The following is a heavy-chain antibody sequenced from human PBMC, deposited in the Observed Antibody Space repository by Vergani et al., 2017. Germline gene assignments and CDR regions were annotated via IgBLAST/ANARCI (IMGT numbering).Heavy chain of an antibody. D-gene: IGHD2-2*01. V-gene: IGHV1-69*12. J-gene: IGHJ6*02. CDR2: TIPAFGSI. CDR1: GGIFNDYG. Sequence: QVQVVQSGAEVKKPGSSVKVSCKASGGIFNDYGFSWVRQAPGQGLEWMGGTIPAFGSINYAQKFQDRVSMIAEASTRTVYMELRSLRAEDTAVYYCVSGELYARDHYGVDVWGRGTTVTVSS. CDR3: VSGELYARDHYGVDV.